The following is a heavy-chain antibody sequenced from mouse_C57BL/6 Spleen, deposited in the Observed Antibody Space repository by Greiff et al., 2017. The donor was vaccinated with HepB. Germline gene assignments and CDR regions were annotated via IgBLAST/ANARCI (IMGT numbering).Heavy chain of an antibody. CDR2: ISSGGSYT. J-gene: IGHJ4*01. CDR3: ARHYGSWGAMDY. D-gene: IGHD1-1*01. CDR1: GFTFSSYG. Sequence: EVQRVESGGDLVKPGRSLKLSCAASGFTFSSYGMSWVRQTPDKRLEWVATISSGGSYTYYPDSVKGRFTISRDNAKNTLYLQMSSLKSEDTAMYYCARHYGSWGAMDYWGQGTSVTVSS. V-gene: IGHV5-6*01.